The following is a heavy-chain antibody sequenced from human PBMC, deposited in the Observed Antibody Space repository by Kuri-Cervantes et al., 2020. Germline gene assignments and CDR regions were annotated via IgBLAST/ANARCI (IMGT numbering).Heavy chain of an antibody. J-gene: IGHJ6*02. CDR1: GGSISSSSYY. CDR2: IYYSGST. CDR3: ARGLRVAVSSGYYYYYYYGMDV. D-gene: IGHD3-22*01. Sequence: GSLRLSCTVSGGSISSSSYYWGWIRQPPGKGLEWIGSIYYSGSTYHNPALKSRVTISVDTSKNQFSLKLSSVTAADTAVYYCARGLRVAVSSGYYYYYYYGMDVWGQGTTVTVSS. V-gene: IGHV4-39*01.